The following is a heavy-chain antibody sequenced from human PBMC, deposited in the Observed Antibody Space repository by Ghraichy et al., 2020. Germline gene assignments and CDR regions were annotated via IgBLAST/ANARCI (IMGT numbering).Heavy chain of an antibody. V-gene: IGHV3-21*01. CDR3: ARGVNHAFDI. Sequence: GGSLRLFCAASGFTFSDHTMNWVRQAPGKGLEWVSAIGARNSYIFYADSVQGRFTISRDDTRNSLYLQMNNLRADDTAMYFCARGVNHAFDIWGQGTMVTVSS. J-gene: IGHJ3*02. CDR1: GFTFSDHT. CDR2: IGARNSYI.